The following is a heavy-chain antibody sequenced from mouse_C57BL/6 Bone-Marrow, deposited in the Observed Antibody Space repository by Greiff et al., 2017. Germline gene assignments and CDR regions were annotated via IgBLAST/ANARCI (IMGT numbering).Heavy chain of an antibody. Sequence: QVQLQQPGAELVKPGASVKMSCKASGYTFTSYWITWVKPRPGQGLEWIGDIYPGSGSTNYNEKFKSKATLTVDTSSSTAYMQLSSLTSEDAAVYYCASEDYYGSSFAYWGQGTLVTVSA. CDR2: IYPGSGST. V-gene: IGHV1-55*01. J-gene: IGHJ3*01. CDR3: ASEDYYGSSFAY. CDR1: GYTFTSYW. D-gene: IGHD1-1*01.